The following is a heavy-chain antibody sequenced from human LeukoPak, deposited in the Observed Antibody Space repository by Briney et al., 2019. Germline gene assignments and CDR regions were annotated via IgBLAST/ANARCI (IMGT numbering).Heavy chain of an antibody. CDR2: IYHTGST. CDR1: GYSISSGYY. CDR3: ARAYGSGTYPWAFDI. Sequence: KSSETLSLTCSVSGYSISSGYYWGWIRQPPGKGLEWIGTIYHTGSTYYSPSLKSRVTISVDTSKNQFSLKLSSVTAADTAVYYCARAYGSGTYPWAFDIWGQGTMVTVSS. V-gene: IGHV4-38-2*02. J-gene: IGHJ3*02. D-gene: IGHD3-10*01.